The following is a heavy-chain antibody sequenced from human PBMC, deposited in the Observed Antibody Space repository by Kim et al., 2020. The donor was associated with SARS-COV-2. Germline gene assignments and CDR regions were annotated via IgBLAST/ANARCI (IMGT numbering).Heavy chain of an antibody. D-gene: IGHD3-10*01. V-gene: IGHV3-30-3*01. J-gene: IGHJ4*02. CDR2: ISYDGSNK. CDR1: GFTFSSYA. Sequence: GSLRLSCAASGFTFSSYAMHWVRQAPGKGLEWVAVISYDGSNKYYADSVKGRFTISRDNSKNTLYLQMNSLRAEDTAVYYCAKTYYGGGFSFDYWGQGT. CDR3: AKTYYGGGFSFDY.